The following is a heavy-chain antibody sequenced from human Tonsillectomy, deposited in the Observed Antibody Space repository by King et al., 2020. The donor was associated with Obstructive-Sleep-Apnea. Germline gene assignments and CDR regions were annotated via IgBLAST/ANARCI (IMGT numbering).Heavy chain of an antibody. D-gene: IGHD2-21*02. CDR2: ITTKTDGGTT. CDR1: GFTLSNAW. CDR3: TTGRVTEVDY. J-gene: IGHJ4*02. V-gene: IGHV3-15*01. Sequence: VQLVESGGGLVKPGGSLRLSCAASGFTLSNAWMSWVRQAPGKGLEWVGRITTKTDGGTTDYAAPVKGRFTISRDDSRNTLSLQMNSLKTEDTAVYYCTTGRVTEVDYWGQGTLVTVSS.